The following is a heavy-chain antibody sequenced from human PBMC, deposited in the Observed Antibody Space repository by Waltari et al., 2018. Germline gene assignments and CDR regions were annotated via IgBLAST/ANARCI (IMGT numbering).Heavy chain of an antibody. CDR3: ARYDIVVVVAATGIDY. D-gene: IGHD2-15*01. J-gene: IGHJ4*02. Sequence: QVQLQESGPGLVKPSETLSLTCAVSGYSISSGYYWGWIRQPPGKGLEWIGSIYHSGSTYSHPSLKSRVTISLDTSKNQFSLKLSSVTAADTAVYYCARYDIVVVVAATGIDYWGQGTLVTVSS. CDR1: GYSISSGYY. V-gene: IGHV4-38-2*01. CDR2: IYHSGST.